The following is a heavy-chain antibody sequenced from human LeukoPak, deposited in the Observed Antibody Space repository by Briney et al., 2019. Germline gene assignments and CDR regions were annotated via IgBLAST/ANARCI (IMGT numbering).Heavy chain of an antibody. CDR1: GFTFSSYA. D-gene: IGHD3-3*01. Sequence: GGSLRLSCAASGFTFSSYAMSWVRQAPGKGLEWVSAISGSGGSTYYADSVKGRFTISRDNSKNTLYLQMNSLRAEDTAVYYCASLMESYYYYYMDVWGKGTTVTVSS. J-gene: IGHJ6*03. CDR2: ISGSGGST. V-gene: IGHV3-23*01. CDR3: ASLMESYYYYYMDV.